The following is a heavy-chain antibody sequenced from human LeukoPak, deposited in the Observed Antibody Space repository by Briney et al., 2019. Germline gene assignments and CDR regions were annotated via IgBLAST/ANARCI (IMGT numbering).Heavy chain of an antibody. CDR2: IYHSGTT. J-gene: IGHJ4*02. Sequence: SETLSLTCTVSGGSVSNRTYYWDWIRQPPGKGLEWIGQIYHSGTTNYNPSLKSRVSISVDESKNQFSLNLTSVTAADTAVYFCARHPNYYGSGWGQGIQVTVSS. V-gene: IGHV4-39*07. CDR1: GGSVSNRTYY. CDR3: ARHPNYYGSG. D-gene: IGHD3-10*01.